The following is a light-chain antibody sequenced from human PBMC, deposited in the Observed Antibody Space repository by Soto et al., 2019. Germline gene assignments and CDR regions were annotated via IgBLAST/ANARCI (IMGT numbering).Light chain of an antibody. CDR3: QQYNSSPIT. Sequence: AAVLSQSPGDCAAHSCRASKSVSSNLAWYQQTPGQAPRLLIYGASNRAAGIPARFSGWGSATDCTLTISRLESEDFAVYYCQQYNSSPITFGQGTRLEI. V-gene: IGKV3D-15*02. J-gene: IGKJ5*01. CDR2: GAS. CDR1: KSVSSN.